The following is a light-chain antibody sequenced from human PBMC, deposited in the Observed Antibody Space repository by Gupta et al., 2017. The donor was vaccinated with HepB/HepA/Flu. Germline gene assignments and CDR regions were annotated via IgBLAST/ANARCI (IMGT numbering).Light chain of an antibody. J-gene: IGLJ3*02. CDR1: SSNIVSNY. Sequence: QSVLTQPPSASETPGQRVTISCSGSSSNIVSNYVYWYQQLPGTAPKLLIYRNNQRPSGVPDRFSGSKSGTSASLAISGLRSDDEADYYCAAWDDRLSGWVFGGGTKLTVL. V-gene: IGLV1-47*01. CDR3: AAWDDRLSGWV. CDR2: RNN.